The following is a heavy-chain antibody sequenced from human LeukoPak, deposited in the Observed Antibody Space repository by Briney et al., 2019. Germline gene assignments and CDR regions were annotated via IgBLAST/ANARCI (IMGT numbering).Heavy chain of an antibody. D-gene: IGHD3-22*01. CDR2: INPSEGSP. CDR3: ARGGAPPHYYDSTGLWPPYFDS. V-gene: IGHV1-46*01. Sequence: ASVKVSCKASGFLFTSFYIHWVRQAPGQGLEWMGIINPSEGSPTYAQRFQGRFSMTRNMSTSTVYMELSSLRSEDTAVYYCARGGAPPHYYDSTGLWPPYFDSWGQGALVTVSS. CDR1: GFLFTSFY. J-gene: IGHJ4*02.